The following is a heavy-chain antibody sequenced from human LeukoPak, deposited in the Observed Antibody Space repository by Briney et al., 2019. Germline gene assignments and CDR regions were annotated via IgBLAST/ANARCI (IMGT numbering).Heavy chain of an antibody. Sequence: VASVKVSCKASGYTFTSYAMHWVRQAPGQGLEWMGWISAYNGNTNYAQKLQGRVTMTTDTSTSTAYMELRSLRSDDTAVYYCARKGLGYCSGGSCHEDYWGQGTLVTVSS. CDR1: GYTFTSYA. J-gene: IGHJ4*02. D-gene: IGHD2-15*01. CDR3: ARKGLGYCSGGSCHEDY. V-gene: IGHV1-18*01. CDR2: ISAYNGNT.